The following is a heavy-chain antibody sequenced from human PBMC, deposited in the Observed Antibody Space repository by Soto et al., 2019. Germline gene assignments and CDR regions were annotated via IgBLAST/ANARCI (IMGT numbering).Heavy chain of an antibody. CDR2: IIPIFGTA. J-gene: IGHJ4*02. V-gene: IGHV1-69*12. D-gene: IGHD6-6*01. CDR1: GGTFSSYA. CDR3: ASMRQLGGEKGFDY. Sequence: QVQLVQSGAEVKKPGSSVKVSCKASGGTFSSYAISWVRQAPGQGLEWMGGIIPIFGTANYAQKFQGRVTITADESTSPAYVVLRSLGSEDTAVYYCASMRQLGGEKGFDYWGQGTLVTVSS.